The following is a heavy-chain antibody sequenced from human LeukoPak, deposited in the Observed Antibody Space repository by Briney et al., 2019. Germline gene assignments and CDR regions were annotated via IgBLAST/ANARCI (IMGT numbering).Heavy chain of an antibody. CDR1: GDSLSSSGDA. Sequence: PSQTLSLTCVISGDSLSSSGDAWNWIRQSPSGRLEWLGRTYQRSKWSSDYALSVRSRITVDPDTSKNQFSLQLYSMTPEDTAVYYCARGRASAFDYWDQGTLVTVSS. V-gene: IGHV6-1*01. J-gene: IGHJ4*02. CDR3: ARGRASAFDY. CDR2: TYQRSKWSS. D-gene: IGHD6-13*01.